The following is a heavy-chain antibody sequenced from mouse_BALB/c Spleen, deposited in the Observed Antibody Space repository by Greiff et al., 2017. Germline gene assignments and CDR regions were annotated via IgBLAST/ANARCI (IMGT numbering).Heavy chain of an antibody. CDR2: INPGSGGT. Sequence: QVQLQQSGAELVRPGTSVKVSCKASGYAFTNYLIEWVKQRPGQGLEWIGVINPGSGGTNYNEKFKGKATLTADKSSSTAYMQLSSLTSDDSAVYYSARRRYGSSFPYYAMDYWGQGTSVTVSS. D-gene: IGHD1-1*01. CDR1: GYAFTNYL. V-gene: IGHV1-54*01. CDR3: ARRRYGSSFPYYAMDY. J-gene: IGHJ4*01.